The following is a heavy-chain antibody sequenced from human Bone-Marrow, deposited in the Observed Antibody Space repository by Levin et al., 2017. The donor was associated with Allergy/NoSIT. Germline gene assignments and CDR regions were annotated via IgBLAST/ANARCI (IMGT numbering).Heavy chain of an antibody. CDR3: ARDIRFSSGYYFDY. D-gene: IGHD6-19*01. CDR1: RGSLSTYY. CDR2: IYYTGST. Sequence: PSETLSLTCTVSRGSLSTYYWAWIRQPPGKGQEWIGDIYYTGSTRYNPSLKSRVTISLDTSKNQFSLKLTSVTAADTAVYYCARDIRFSSGYYFDYWSQGTLVTVSS. V-gene: IGHV4-59*01. J-gene: IGHJ4*02.